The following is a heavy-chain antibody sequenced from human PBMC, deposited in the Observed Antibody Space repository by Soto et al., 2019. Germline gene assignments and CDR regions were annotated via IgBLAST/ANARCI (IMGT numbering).Heavy chain of an antibody. CDR2: INPNSGGT. V-gene: IGHV1-2*02. CDR1: GYTFTGYY. J-gene: IGHJ5*02. CDR3: AREVAARRSWFDP. D-gene: IGHD6-6*01. Sequence: ASVKVSCKASGYTFTGYYMHWVRQAPGQGLERMGWINPNSGGTNYAQKFQGRVTMTRDTSISTAYMELSRLRSDDTAVYYCAREVAARRSWFDPWGQGTLVTVSS.